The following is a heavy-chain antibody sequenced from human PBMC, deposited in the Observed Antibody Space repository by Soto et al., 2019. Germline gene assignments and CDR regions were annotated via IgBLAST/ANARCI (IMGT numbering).Heavy chain of an antibody. Sequence: EVQLVESGGGLVKPGGSLRLSCAASGFTFSSYSMNWVRQAPGKGLEWVSSISSSSSYIYYADSLKGRFTISRDNAKNSMYLQMNSLRAEDTAVYYCARGWREVRGVIPDGMDVWGQGTTVTVSS. CDR1: GFTFSSYS. CDR2: ISSSSSYI. CDR3: ARGWREVRGVIPDGMDV. D-gene: IGHD3-10*01. J-gene: IGHJ6*02. V-gene: IGHV3-21*01.